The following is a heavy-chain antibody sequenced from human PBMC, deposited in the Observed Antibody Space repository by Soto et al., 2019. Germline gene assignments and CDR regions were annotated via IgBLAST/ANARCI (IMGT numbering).Heavy chain of an antibody. CDR3: AAQIWSGYYNNYYGMDV. CDR1: GGSISSYY. J-gene: IGHJ6*02. V-gene: IGHV4-59*08. CDR2: IYNSGTT. Sequence: PSETLSLTCTVPGGSISSYYLTWIRQPPGKGLEWIGYIYNSGTTNYNPSLKSRVTISVDTSKNQFSLKLSSVTAADTAVYYCAAQIWSGYYNNYYGMDVWGQGTTVTVSS. D-gene: IGHD3-3*01.